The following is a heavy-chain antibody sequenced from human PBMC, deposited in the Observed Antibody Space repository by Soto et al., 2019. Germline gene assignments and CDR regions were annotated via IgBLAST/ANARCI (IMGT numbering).Heavy chain of an antibody. J-gene: IGHJ3*02. CDR3: ARDLPVVVARDAFDI. Sequence: SETLSLTCAVYGGSFSGYYWSWIRQPPGKGLEWIGEINHSGSTNYNPSLKSRVTISVDTSKNQFSLKLSSVTAADTAVYYCARDLPVVVARDAFDIWGQGTMVTVSS. D-gene: IGHD3-22*01. CDR2: INHSGST. V-gene: IGHV4-34*01. CDR1: GGSFSGYY.